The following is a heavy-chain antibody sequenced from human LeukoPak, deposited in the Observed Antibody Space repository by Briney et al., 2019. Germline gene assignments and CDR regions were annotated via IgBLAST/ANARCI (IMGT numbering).Heavy chain of an antibody. V-gene: IGHV4-61*08. CDR3: SRLLPSRPDFYFDY. J-gene: IGHJ4*02. CDR1: GGSISSGGYY. CDR2: IYSSGTT. D-gene: IGHD6-6*01. Sequence: SETLSLTCTVSGGSISSGGYYWSWIRQHPGKGLEWIGYIYSSGTTKYNPSLQSRVTISIDTSKNQFSLKLTSMTAADTAVYFCSRLLPSRPDFYFDYWGQGTLVTVST.